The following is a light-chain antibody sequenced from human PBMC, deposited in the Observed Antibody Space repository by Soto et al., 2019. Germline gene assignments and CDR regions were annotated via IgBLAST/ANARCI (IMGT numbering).Light chain of an antibody. CDR1: QTISSGS. CDR3: QQYGSSWT. J-gene: IGKJ1*01. Sequence: EIVLTQSPGTLSLSPGEGATLSCRASQTISSGSLAWYQQKPGQPPRLLIYGGSSRAAGIPDRFSGSGSGTYFSLTISRLEPEDFAVYYCQQYGSSWTFGQGTKVEV. V-gene: IGKV3-20*01. CDR2: GGS.